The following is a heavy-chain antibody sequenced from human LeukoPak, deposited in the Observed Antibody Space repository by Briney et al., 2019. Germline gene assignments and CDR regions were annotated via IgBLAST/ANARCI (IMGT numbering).Heavy chain of an antibody. D-gene: IGHD6-19*01. V-gene: IGHV4-34*01. CDR3: ARASSGWSNYYYMDV. J-gene: IGHJ6*03. CDR2: INHSGST. CDR1: GGSFSGYY. Sequence: SETLSLTCAVYGGSFSGYYWSWIRQPPGKGLEWIGEINHSGSTNYNPSLKSRVTISVDTSKNQFSLKLSSVTAADTAVYYCARASSGWSNYYYMDVWGKGTTVTVSS.